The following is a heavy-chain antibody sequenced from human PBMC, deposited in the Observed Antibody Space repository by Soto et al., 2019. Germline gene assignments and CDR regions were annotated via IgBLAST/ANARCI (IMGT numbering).Heavy chain of an antibody. D-gene: IGHD6-19*01. Sequence: GGSLRLSCAASGFTFSSYSMNWVRQAPGKGLEWVSSISSSSSYIYYADSVKGRFTISRDNAKNSLYLQMNSLRAEDAAVYYCAMGGSSGRFDYWGEGTLVTVSS. J-gene: IGHJ4*02. CDR1: GFTFSSYS. V-gene: IGHV3-21*01. CDR2: ISSSSSYI. CDR3: AMGGSSGRFDY.